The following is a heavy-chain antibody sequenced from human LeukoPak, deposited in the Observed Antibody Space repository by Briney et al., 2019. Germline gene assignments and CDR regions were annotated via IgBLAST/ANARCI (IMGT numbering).Heavy chain of an antibody. D-gene: IGHD2-15*01. CDR2: ISGNGGTT. Sequence: GGSLRLSCAASGFTFSGYAMNWVRQAPGKGLEWVSTISGNGGTTYYADSVKGRFTISRDNSKNTLYLQMNSLRAEDTAVYYCARDALGWPSFDYWGQGTLVTVSS. J-gene: IGHJ4*02. V-gene: IGHV3-23*01. CDR1: GFTFSGYA. CDR3: ARDALGWPSFDY.